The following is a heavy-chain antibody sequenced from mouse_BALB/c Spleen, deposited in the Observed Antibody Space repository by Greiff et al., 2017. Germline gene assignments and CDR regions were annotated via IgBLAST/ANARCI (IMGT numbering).Heavy chain of an antibody. CDR3: ARGDYGGYWYFDV. J-gene: IGHJ1*01. V-gene: IGHV1S34*01. CDR2: ISCYNGAT. CDR1: GYSFTGYY. D-gene: IGHD2-4*01. Sequence: LVKTGASVKISCKASGYSFTGYYMHWVKQSHGKSLEWIGYISCYNGATSYNQKFKGKATFTVDTSSSTAYMQFNSLTSEDSAVYYCARGDYGGYWYFDVWGAGTTVTVSS.